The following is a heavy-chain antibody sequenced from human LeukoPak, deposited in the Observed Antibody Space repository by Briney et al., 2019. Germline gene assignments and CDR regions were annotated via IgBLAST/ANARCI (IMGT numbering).Heavy chain of an antibody. Sequence: GGSLRLSCAASGFTFSHYYMSWVRQAPGKGLEWVGRIKSNTGGGTRDYAAPDYAAPVKGRFTISRDDSKNTLYLQMNSLKAEDTAVYYCARDGWLRGQGTLVTVSS. D-gene: IGHD5-12*01. J-gene: IGHJ4*02. CDR3: ARDGWL. CDR2: IKSNTGGGTRDYAAP. CDR1: GFTFSHYY. V-gene: IGHV3-15*01.